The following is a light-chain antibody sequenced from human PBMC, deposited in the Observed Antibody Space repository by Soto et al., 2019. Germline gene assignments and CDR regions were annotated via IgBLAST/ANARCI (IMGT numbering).Light chain of an antibody. CDR3: QQYGSSPLT. J-gene: IGKJ4*01. CDR1: QSVTNSY. Sequence: EIVLTQSPGTLSLSLGERATLSCRASQSVTNSYLAWYQQKPGQAPRLLIHGASSRATGIPDRFSGSGSGTDFSLTISRLKPEDFAVYYCQQYGSSPLTFGGGTKVDIK. CDR2: GAS. V-gene: IGKV3-20*01.